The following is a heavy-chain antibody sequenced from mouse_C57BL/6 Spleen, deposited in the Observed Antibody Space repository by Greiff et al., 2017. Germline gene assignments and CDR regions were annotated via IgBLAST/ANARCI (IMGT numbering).Heavy chain of an antibody. J-gene: IGHJ4*01. V-gene: IGHV1-82*01. Sequence: QVQLQQSGPELVKPGASVKISCKASGYAFSSSWMNWVKQRPGKGLEWIGRLYPGDGDTNYNGKFKGKATLTADKSSSTAYMQLSSLTSEDSAVYFCAFSPLYYAMDYWGQGTSVTVSA. CDR1: GYAFSSSW. CDR3: AFSPLYYAMDY. CDR2: LYPGDGDT.